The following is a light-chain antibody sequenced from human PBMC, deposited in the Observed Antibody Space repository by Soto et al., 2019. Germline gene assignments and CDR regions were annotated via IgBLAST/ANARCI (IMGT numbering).Light chain of an antibody. CDR3: AAWDDGLNGPYV. CDR1: SSNIGSNT. V-gene: IGLV1-44*01. CDR2: NNN. J-gene: IGLJ1*01. Sequence: QPVLTQPPSASGTPGQRVTISCSGSSSNIGSNTVNWYQQLPGTAHKLVIYNNNQRPSGVPDRFSGSKSGTSASLAISGLQSEDEADYYCAAWDDGLNGPYVFGTGTKLTVL.